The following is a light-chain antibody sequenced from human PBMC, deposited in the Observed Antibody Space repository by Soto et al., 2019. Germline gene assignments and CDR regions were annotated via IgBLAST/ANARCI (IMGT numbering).Light chain of an antibody. CDR3: QQYNNWPPWT. CDR1: QSVSSN. V-gene: IGKV3-15*01. J-gene: IGKJ1*01. CDR2: GAS. Sequence: EIVMTQSPATLSVSPGERATLSCRASQSVSSNLAWYQQKSGQAPRLLIYGASTRATGIPARFSGSGSGTEFTLTISSLQSEDFAVYYCQQYNNWPPWTFGQGTK.